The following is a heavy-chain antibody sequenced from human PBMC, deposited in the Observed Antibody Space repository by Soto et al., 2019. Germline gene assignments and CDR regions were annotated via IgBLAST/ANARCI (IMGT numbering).Heavy chain of an antibody. CDR1: NGSISNFY. CDR2: INGSGSA. D-gene: IGHD6-13*01. J-gene: IGHJ5*02. V-gene: IGHV4-4*07. Sequence: QVQLQESGPGLVEPSETLSLTCTVSNGSISNFYWNWIRQSAGKGLEWIGRINGSGSATYNPSLRMRVTIAVDTSTNQFSLKVNSVTAADTAVYYCARSSHKESWFDPWGQGTLVTVSS. CDR3: ARSSHKESWFDP.